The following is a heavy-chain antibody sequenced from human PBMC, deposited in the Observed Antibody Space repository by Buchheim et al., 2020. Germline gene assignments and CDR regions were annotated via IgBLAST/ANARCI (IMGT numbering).Heavy chain of an antibody. V-gene: IGHV4-59*01. J-gene: IGHJ6*02. CDR2: IYYSGST. CDR1: GGSISSYY. Sequence: QVQLQESGPGLVKPSETLYLTCTVSGGSISSYYWSWIRQPPGKGLEWIGYIYYSGSTNYNPSLKSRVTISVDTSKNQFSLKLSSVTAADTAVYYCARETSRQYYYYGMDVWGQGTT. CDR3: ARETSRQYYYYGMDV. D-gene: IGHD2-2*01.